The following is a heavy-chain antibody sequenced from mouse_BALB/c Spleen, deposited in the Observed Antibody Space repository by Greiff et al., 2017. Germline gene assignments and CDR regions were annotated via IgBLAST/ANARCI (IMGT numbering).Heavy chain of an antibody. CDR2: IYPGSGNT. V-gene: IGHV1-77*01. D-gene: IGHD1-1*01. J-gene: IGHJ3*01. CDR1: GYTFTDYY. CDR3: ARDYGSFAC. Sequence: QVQLKQSGAELARPGASVKLSCKASGYTFTDYYINWVKQRTGQGLEWIGEIYPGSGNTYYNEKFKGKATLTADKSSSTAYRQLSSLTSEDSAVYFCARDYGSFACWGRGALVSDSA.